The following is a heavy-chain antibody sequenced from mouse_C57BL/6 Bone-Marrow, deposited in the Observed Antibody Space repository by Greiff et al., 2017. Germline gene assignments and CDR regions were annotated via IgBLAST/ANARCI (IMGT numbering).Heavy chain of an antibody. Sequence: EVKLMESGGGLVQSGRSLRLSCATSGFTFSDFYMEWVRQAPGKGLGWIAASRNKANDYTTEYSASVKGRFIVSRDTSQSILYLQMNALRAEDTAIYYCARDAPYYGSSLNYFDYWGQGTTLTVSS. CDR1: GFTFSDFY. V-gene: IGHV7-1*01. J-gene: IGHJ2*01. CDR2: SRNKANDYTT. D-gene: IGHD1-1*01. CDR3: ARDAPYYGSSLNYFDY.